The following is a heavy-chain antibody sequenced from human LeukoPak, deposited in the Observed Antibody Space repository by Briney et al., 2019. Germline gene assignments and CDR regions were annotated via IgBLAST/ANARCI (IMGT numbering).Heavy chain of an antibody. CDR3: AELGITMIGGV. CDR1: GFTFSSYE. D-gene: IGHD3-10*02. J-gene: IGHJ6*04. Sequence: GGSLRLSCAASGFTFSSYEMNWVRQAPGKGLECVSYISSSGSTIYYADSVKGRFTISRDSAKNSLYLQMNSLRAGDTAVYYCAELGITMIGGVWGKGTTVTISS. V-gene: IGHV3-48*03. CDR2: ISSSGSTI.